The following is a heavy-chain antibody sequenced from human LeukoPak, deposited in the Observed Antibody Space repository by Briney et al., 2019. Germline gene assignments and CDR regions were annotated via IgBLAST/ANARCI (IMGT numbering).Heavy chain of an antibody. CDR3: AKGEFGWLLVDYYYYMDV. D-gene: IGHD3-9*01. V-gene: IGHV3-23*01. J-gene: IGHJ6*03. Sequence: GGSLRLSCAASGFTFSSYAMSWVRQAPGKGLEWVSAISGSGGTTYYADSVKGRFTISRDNSKNTLYLQMNSLRAEDTAVYYCAKGEFGWLLVDYYYYMDVWGKGTTVTVSS. CDR2: ISGSGGTT. CDR1: GFTFSSYA.